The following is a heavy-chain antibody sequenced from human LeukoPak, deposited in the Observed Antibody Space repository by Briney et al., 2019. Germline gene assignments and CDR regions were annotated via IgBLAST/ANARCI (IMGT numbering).Heavy chain of an antibody. V-gene: IGHV1-2*02. J-gene: IGHJ4*02. CDR1: GYTFTSYD. D-gene: IGHD5-12*01. CDR2: IYPNSGGT. CDR3: VGVTYSAYDDFDY. Sequence: ASVKVSCKASGYTFTSYDINWVRQAPGQGLEWMGWIYPNSGGTKYAQKFQGRVTMTRDTSISTAYMELRGLRSDDTAVYYCVGVTYSAYDDFDYWGQGDLVTVSS.